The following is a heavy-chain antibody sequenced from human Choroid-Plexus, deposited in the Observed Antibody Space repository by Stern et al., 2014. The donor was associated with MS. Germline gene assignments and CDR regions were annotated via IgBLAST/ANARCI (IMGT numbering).Heavy chain of an antibody. CDR1: GFTFGSCA. J-gene: IGHJ5*02. Sequence: QVQLVESGGGVVQPGRPLRLSCAASGFTFGSCAMHWVRQAPGKGLGWVEGVSYDGSNKYYADSVKGRFTVSRDNSQNTLYMQMSSLRAEDTAVYYCAKDRQYLTYFFDHWGQGSLVTVSS. CDR2: VSYDGSNK. CDR3: AKDRQYLTYFFDH. D-gene: IGHD2-8*01. V-gene: IGHV3-30*18.